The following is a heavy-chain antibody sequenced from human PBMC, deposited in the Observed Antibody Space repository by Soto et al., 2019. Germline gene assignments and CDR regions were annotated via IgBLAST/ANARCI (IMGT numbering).Heavy chain of an antibody. CDR3: ARGNWPLMVYANWEYWFDP. J-gene: IGHJ5*02. Sequence: SETLSLTCTVSGGSISSYYWSWIRQPPGRGLEWIGYIYYSVSTNYNPSLKSRVTISVDTSKNQFSLKLSSVTAADTAVYYCARGNWPLMVYANWEYWFDPWGQGTLVTVSS. D-gene: IGHD2-8*01. CDR2: IYYSVST. V-gene: IGHV4-59*01. CDR1: GGSISSYY.